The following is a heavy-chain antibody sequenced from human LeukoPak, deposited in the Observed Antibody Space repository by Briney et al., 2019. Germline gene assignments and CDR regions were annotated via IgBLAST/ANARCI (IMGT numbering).Heavy chain of an antibody. Sequence: LETLSLTCTVSGVSISSYYWSWIRQPPGKGLEWIGYIYYSGSTNYNPSLKSRVTISVDTSKNQFSLKLSSVAAADTAVYYCARDYSGSNWFDPWGQGTLVTVSS. D-gene: IGHD5-12*01. V-gene: IGHV4-59*01. CDR3: ARDYSGSNWFDP. CDR2: IYYSGST. J-gene: IGHJ5*02. CDR1: GVSISSYY.